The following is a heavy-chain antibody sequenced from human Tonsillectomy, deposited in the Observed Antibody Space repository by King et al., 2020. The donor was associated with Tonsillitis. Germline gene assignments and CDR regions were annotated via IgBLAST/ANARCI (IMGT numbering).Heavy chain of an antibody. J-gene: IGHJ5*02. D-gene: IGHD3-3*01. CDR2: INHSGST. CDR1: GGSFSGYY. V-gene: IGHV4-34*01. Sequence: VQLQQWGAGLLKPSETLSLTCAVYGGSFSGYYWSWIRQPPGKGLEWIGEINHSGSTNYNPSLKSRVTISVDTSKNQFSLKLSSVTAADTAVYYCARLSVKPQRDFWSGYYYNTWGQGTLVTVSS. CDR3: ARLSVKPQRDFWSGYYYNT.